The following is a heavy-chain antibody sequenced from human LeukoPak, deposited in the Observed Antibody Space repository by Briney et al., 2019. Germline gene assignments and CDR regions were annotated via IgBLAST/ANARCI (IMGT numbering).Heavy chain of an antibody. Sequence: GGSLRLSCTTSGFTFGDYAMTWARQAPGKGLEWVGFIASETYGGTAEYAASVKGRFIISRDDSKSIAYLQMNSLKTEDTAVYYCTRDQTPYYWGQGTLVTVSS. CDR2: IASETYGGTA. CDR3: TRDQTPYY. J-gene: IGHJ4*02. V-gene: IGHV3-49*04. CDR1: GFTFGDYA.